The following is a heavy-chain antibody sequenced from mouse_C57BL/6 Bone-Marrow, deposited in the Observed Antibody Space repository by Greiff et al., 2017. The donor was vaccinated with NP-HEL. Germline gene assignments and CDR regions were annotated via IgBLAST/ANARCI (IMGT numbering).Heavy chain of an antibody. CDR1: GYTFTSYW. CDR3: ASGDYDGYAMDY. D-gene: IGHD2-4*01. Sequence: QVQLQQPGAELVRPGSSVKLSCKASGYTFTSYWMHWVKQRPIQGLEWIGNIDPSDSETHYNQKFKDKATLTVDKSSSTAYMQLRSLTSEDSAVYYGASGDYDGYAMDYWGQGTSVTVSS. CDR2: IDPSDSET. V-gene: IGHV1-52*01. J-gene: IGHJ4*01.